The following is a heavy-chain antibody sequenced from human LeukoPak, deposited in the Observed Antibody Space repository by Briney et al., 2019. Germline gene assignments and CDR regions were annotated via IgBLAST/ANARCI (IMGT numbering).Heavy chain of an antibody. J-gene: IGHJ4*02. CDR1: GRSISIIYYH. CDR2: IYYSGST. V-gene: IGHV4-39*01. CDR3: ATQVNRYEYDSSGCDFDY. D-gene: IGHD3-22*01. Sequence: SETLSLTYTFSGRSISIIYYHWGSIRQPPGKGLEWIGSIYYSGSTYYNPSLKSRVTISVDTSENQFSLKLSSVTAADTAVYYCATQVNRYEYDSSGCDFDYWGQGTLVTVSS.